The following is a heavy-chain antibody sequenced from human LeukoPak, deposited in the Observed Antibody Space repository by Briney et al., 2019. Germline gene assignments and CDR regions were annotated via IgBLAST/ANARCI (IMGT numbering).Heavy chain of an antibody. V-gene: IGHV4-59*01. Sequence: PSETLSLTCTVSGGSISSYYWSWIRQPPGKGLEWIGYIYYSGSTNYNPSLKSRVTISVDTSKNQFSLKLSSVTAADTAVYYCARDRTDSSGWYKYFDYWGQGTLVTVSS. CDR3: ARDRTDSSGWYKYFDY. D-gene: IGHD6-19*01. J-gene: IGHJ4*02. CDR1: GGSISSYY. CDR2: IYYSGST.